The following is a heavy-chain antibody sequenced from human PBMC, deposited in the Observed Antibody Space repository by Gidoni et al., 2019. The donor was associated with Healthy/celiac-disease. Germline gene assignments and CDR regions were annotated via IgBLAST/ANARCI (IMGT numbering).Heavy chain of an antibody. D-gene: IGHD3-10*01. CDR3: ARLNELLWFGELLFPGGWFDP. J-gene: IGHJ5*02. CDR1: GYTFTSYA. CDR2: INTNTGNP. V-gene: IGHV7-4-1*02. Sequence: QVQLVQSGSELKKPGASVKVSCKASGYTFTSYAMNWVRQAPGQGLEWMGWINTNTGNPTYAQGFTGRFVFSLDTSVSTAYLQISSLKAEDTAVYYCARLNELLWFGELLFPGGWFDPWGQGTLVTVSS.